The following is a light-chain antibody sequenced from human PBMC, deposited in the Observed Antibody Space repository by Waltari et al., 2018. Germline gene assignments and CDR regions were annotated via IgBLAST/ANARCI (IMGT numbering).Light chain of an antibody. CDR3: QQYHTYPWT. CDR2: ASS. Sequence: AIRMTQSPASLSASTGDRVTISCRARQGVSTYLAWYQQKPGKDPSLLIYASSTLESGVPSKFSGSGSGTDFTLTISCLQSEDFATYYCQQYHTYPWTFGQGTKVEI. J-gene: IGKJ1*01. CDR1: QGVSTY. V-gene: IGKV1-8*01.